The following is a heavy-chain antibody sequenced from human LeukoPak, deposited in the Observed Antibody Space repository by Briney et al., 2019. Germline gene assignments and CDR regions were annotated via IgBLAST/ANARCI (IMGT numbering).Heavy chain of an antibody. J-gene: IGHJ5*02. CDR2: IYYSGST. CDR3: ARHLSNYGSGSFSFDP. Sequence: PSETLSLTCTVSGGSISSYYWSWIRQPPGKGLEWIGYIYYSGSTNYNPSLKSRVTISVDTSKNQFSLKLSSVTAVDTAVYYCARHLSNYGSGSFSFDPWGQGTLVTVSS. V-gene: IGHV4-59*08. D-gene: IGHD3-10*01. CDR1: GGSISSYY.